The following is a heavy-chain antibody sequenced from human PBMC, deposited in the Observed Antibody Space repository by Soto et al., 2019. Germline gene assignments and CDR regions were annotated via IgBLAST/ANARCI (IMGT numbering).Heavy chain of an antibody. CDR2: IYWNDDK. J-gene: IGHJ4*02. CDR3: AKVPDDYGDYGHRY. CDR1: GFSLTTSGVG. D-gene: IGHD4-17*01. V-gene: IGHV2-5*01. Sequence: SGPTLVNPTQTLTLTCTFSGFSLTTSGVGVGWIRQPPGKALEWLALIYWNDDKRYSPSLQSRLTITKDTSKNTLYLQMNSLRAEDTAVYYCAKVPDDYGDYGHRYWGQGTLVTVSS.